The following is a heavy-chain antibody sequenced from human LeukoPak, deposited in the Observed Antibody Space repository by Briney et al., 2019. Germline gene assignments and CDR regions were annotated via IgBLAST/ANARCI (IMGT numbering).Heavy chain of an antibody. CDR1: GFTVSSNY. D-gene: IGHD6-19*01. Sequence: GGSLRLSCAASGFTVSSNYMSWIRQAPGKGLEWVSVIYSGGSTYYADSVKGRFTISRDNFKNTLYLQMNSLRAEDTAVYYCARDSFGGWVDYWGQGTLVTVSS. CDR3: ARDSFGGWVDY. V-gene: IGHV3-53*01. CDR2: IYSGGST. J-gene: IGHJ4*02.